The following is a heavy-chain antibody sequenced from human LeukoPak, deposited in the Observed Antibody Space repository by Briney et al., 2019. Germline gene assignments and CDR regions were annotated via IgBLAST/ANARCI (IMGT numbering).Heavy chain of an antibody. CDR3: ARREYQLPHNDY. Sequence: SETLSLTCTVSGGSISSSSYYWGWIRQPPGKGLEWIGSIYYSGSTYYNPSLKSRVTISVDTSKNQFSLKLSSVTAADTAVYYYARREYQLPHNDYWGQGTLVTVSS. CDR2: IYYSGST. D-gene: IGHD2-2*01. J-gene: IGHJ4*02. V-gene: IGHV4-39*01. CDR1: GGSISSSSYY.